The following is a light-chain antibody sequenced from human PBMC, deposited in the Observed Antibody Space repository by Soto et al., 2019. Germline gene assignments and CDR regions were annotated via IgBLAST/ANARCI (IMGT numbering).Light chain of an antibody. CDR2: DVS. CDR1: SSDAGGYKY. J-gene: IGLJ1*01. Sequence: QSALTQPASVSGSPVQSITISCTGTSSDAGGYKYVSWYQQHPGKAPKLMIYDVSNRPSGVSNRFSGSKSGNTSSLTISGLQAEDESGTYCSSYTSSSTLGVFGTGTKVTVL. CDR3: SSYTSSSTLGV. V-gene: IGLV2-14*01.